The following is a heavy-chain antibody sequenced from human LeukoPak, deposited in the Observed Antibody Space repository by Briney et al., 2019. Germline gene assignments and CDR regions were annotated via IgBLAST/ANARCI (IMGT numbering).Heavy chain of an antibody. CDR3: ARGIIADFFDY. CDR1: GGSISSYY. CDR2: IYYSGST. D-gene: IGHD6-13*01. Sequence: SETLSLTCTVSGGSISSYYWRWLRQPPGKGLEWLGYIYYSGSTNYNPSLKSRVTISVDTSKNQFSLKLSSVTAADTAVYYCARGIIADFFDYWGQGTLVTVSS. J-gene: IGHJ4*02. V-gene: IGHV4-59*01.